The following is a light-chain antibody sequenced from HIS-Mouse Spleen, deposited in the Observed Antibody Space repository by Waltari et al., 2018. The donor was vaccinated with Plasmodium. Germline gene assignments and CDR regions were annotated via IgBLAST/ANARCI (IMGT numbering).Light chain of an antibody. V-gene: IGLV3-1*01. CDR3: QAWDSSTAV. Sequence: SYELTQPPSVSVSPGQTASITCSGDKLGDKYACWYQQKPGQSPVLVIYQDSKRPSVSPERFSGSNSGNTATLTISGTQAMDEADYYCQAWDSSTAVFGGGTKLTVL. CDR2: QDS. J-gene: IGLJ3*02. CDR1: KLGDKY.